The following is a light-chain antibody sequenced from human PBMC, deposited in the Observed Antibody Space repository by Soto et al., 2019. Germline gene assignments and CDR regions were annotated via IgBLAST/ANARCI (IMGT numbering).Light chain of an antibody. CDR1: QSVSSN. V-gene: IGKV3-15*01. Sequence: EIVMTQSPATLSVSPGERATLSCRASQSVSSNLAWYQQKPGQAPRLLIYGASTSATGIPARFSGSGSGTEFTFTISSLQSEDFAVYSCQHYNNWPPLTFGGGTKVEIK. J-gene: IGKJ4*01. CDR2: GAS. CDR3: QHYNNWPPLT.